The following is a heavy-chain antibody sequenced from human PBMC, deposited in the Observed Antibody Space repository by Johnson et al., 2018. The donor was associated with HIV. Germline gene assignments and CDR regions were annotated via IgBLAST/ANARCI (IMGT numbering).Heavy chain of an antibody. CDR3: AKDFGSSSWHAFDV. CDR1: GFTVSSNY. J-gene: IGHJ3*01. CDR2: IYSGGST. Sequence: VQLVESGGGLVQPGGSLRLSCTASGFTVSSNYMSWVRQAPGKGLEWVSVIYSGGSTYYTDSVKGRSTISRDNSKNTLYLQMNNLRAEDTSVYYCAKDFGSSSWHAFDVWGQGTMVTVSS. D-gene: IGHD6-13*01. V-gene: IGHV3-66*01.